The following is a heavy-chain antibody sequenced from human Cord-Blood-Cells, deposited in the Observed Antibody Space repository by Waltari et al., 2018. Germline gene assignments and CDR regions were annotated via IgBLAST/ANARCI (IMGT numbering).Heavy chain of an antibody. J-gene: IGHJ3*02. Sequence: QGLEWMGWISAYNGNTNYAQKLQGRVTMTTDTSTSTAYMELRSLRSDDTAVYYCASVGRDAFDIWGQGTMVTVSS. D-gene: IGHD2-15*01. CDR3: ASVGRDAFDI. V-gene: IGHV1-18*01. CDR2: ISAYNGNT.